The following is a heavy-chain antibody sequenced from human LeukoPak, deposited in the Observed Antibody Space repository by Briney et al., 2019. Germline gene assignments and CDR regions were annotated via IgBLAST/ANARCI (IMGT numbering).Heavy chain of an antibody. CDR3: ATDGSGYSGYPGWFDP. Sequence: ASVKVSCKVSGYTLTELSMHWVRQAPGKGLEWMGGFDPEDGETIYAQKFQGRVTMTEDTSTDTAYMELSSLRSEDTAVYYCATDGSGYSGYPGWFDPWGQGTLVTVSS. V-gene: IGHV1-24*01. J-gene: IGHJ5*02. D-gene: IGHD5-12*01. CDR2: FDPEDGET. CDR1: GYTLTELS.